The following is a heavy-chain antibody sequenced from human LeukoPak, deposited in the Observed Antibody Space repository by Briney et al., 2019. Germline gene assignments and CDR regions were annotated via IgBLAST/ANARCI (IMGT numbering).Heavy chain of an antibody. J-gene: IGHJ4*02. Sequence: ASLKVSCKASGYTFTGYYMHWVRQAPGQGLEWMGWINPNTGGTNYAQKFQGRVTITKDTSISTAYMELSSLRSDDTAVYYCARGGWGLVQLRCEYWGQGTLVTVSS. CDR3: ARGGWGLVQLRCEY. D-gene: IGHD1-1*01. CDR2: INPNTGGT. V-gene: IGHV1-2*02. CDR1: GYTFTGYY.